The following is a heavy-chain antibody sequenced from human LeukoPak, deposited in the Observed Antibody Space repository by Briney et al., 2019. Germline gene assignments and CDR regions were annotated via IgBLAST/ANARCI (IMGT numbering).Heavy chain of an antibody. CDR2: INAYNGNT. V-gene: IGHV1-18*01. J-gene: IGHJ4*02. D-gene: IGHD1-1*01. CDR1: GYTFSSYG. Sequence: VASVKVSCKASGYTFSSYGSSWVRQAPGQGLEWMGWINAYNGNTNYAQNLQGRVTMTTDTSTSTAYMELRSLRSDDTAVYYCARRQGTTLNFDYWGQGTLVTVSS. CDR3: ARRQGTTLNFDY.